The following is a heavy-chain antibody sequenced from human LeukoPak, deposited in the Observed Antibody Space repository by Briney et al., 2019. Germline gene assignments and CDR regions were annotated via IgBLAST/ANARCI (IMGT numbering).Heavy chain of an antibody. Sequence: SETLSLTCSVSGGSISSYYWTWIRQPPGKGLEWIGYIYYSGSTNYNPSLKSRVTMSVDTSKNQFSLKLNSVTAADTAVYYCARDRDLDCWGQGTLVTVSS. V-gene: IGHV4-59*01. D-gene: IGHD3-10*01. CDR2: IYYSGST. CDR1: GGSISSYY. J-gene: IGHJ4*02. CDR3: ARDRDLDC.